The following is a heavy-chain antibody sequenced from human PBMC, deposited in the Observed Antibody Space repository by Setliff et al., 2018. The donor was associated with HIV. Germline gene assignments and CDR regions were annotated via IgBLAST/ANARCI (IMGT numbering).Heavy chain of an antibody. CDR3: ARDNWNYYFDY. D-gene: IGHD1-7*01. CDR2: ISSSGNTI. J-gene: IGHJ4*02. V-gene: IGHV3-48*03. Sequence: GGSLRLSCAASGFTFSSCEMNWVRQAPGKGLEWVSYISSSGNTIYYADSVKGRFTISRDNAKNSLYLQVNTLRAEDTAVYYCARDNWNYYFDYWGQGTLVTVSS. CDR1: GFTFSSCE.